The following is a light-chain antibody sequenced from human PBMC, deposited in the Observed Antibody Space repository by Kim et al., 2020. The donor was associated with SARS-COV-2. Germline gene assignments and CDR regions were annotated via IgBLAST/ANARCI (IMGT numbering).Light chain of an antibody. Sequence: QRVTISCTGTTSNVGAPYDVHWYEQVPGTAPRLLIYGDNNRPSGVPDRFSGSKSGTSASLAISGLQAEDEADYYCQSYDSSLSGWVFGGGTKLTVL. J-gene: IGLJ2*01. CDR2: GDN. V-gene: IGLV1-40*01. CDR1: TSNVGAPYD. CDR3: QSYDSSLSGWV.